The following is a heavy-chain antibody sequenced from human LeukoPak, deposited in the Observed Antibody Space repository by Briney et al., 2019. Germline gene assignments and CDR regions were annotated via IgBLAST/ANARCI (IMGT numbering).Heavy chain of an antibody. CDR2: ISGGGEST. CDR1: GFTFRSYE. Sequence: GGALRLSCAAPGFTFRSYEMNWGRHAPGRGLEWVSHISGGGESTVYPDAVKGRFIISRDNTKNSLYLQMNSLRVEDTGVYYCARRSGRRYEYWGQGVLVTVSP. J-gene: IGHJ4*02. CDR3: ARRSGRRYEY. V-gene: IGHV3-48*03. D-gene: IGHD5-24*01.